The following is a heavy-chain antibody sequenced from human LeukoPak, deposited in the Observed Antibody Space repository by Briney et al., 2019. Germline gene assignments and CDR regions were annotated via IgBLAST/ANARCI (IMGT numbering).Heavy chain of an antibody. CDR3: ARTGGYCGSSNCYFFDY. D-gene: IGHD2-2*01. CDR2: INRDGSST. J-gene: IGHJ4*02. V-gene: IGHV3-74*01. CDR1: GFTFSNYW. Sequence: GGSLRLSCASSGFTFSNYWMHWVRQAPGKGLVWASRINRDGSSTAYADSVKGRFTISRDNAKNTLYLQMNSLRAEDTAVYYCARTGGYCGSSNCYFFDYWGQGTLVTVSS.